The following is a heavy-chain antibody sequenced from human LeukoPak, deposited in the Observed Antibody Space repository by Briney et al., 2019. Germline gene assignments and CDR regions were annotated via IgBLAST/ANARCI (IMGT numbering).Heavy chain of an antibody. D-gene: IGHD2-15*01. J-gene: IGHJ4*02. Sequence: GGSLRLSCAASGFTFSSYGMHWVRQAPGKGLEWVAVIWYDGSNKYYADSVKGRFTISRDNSKNTLYLQMNSLRAEDTAVYYCTRPPGGYCSGGSCYLFGYWGQGTLVTVSS. CDR2: IWYDGSNK. V-gene: IGHV3-33*01. CDR1: GFTFSSYG. CDR3: TRPPGGYCSGGSCYLFGY.